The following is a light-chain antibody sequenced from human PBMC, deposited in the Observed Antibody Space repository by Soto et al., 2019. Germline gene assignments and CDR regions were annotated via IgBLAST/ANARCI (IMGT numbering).Light chain of an antibody. CDR2: ENY. V-gene: IGLV2-23*01. Sequence: QSALTQPASVSGSPGQSITISCTGTSSDVGTYNLVSWYQQHPGKAPKVMIYENYKRPSGVPDRFSGSKSGNTASLTISGLQAEDEADYYCCSYAGSYTYVFGTGTKLTVL. CDR1: SSDVGTYNL. CDR3: CSYAGSYTYV. J-gene: IGLJ1*01.